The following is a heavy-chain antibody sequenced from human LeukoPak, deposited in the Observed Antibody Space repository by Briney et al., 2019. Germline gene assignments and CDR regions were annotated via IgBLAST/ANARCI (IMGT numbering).Heavy chain of an antibody. J-gene: IGHJ4*02. Sequence: PSETLSLTCTVSGDPISGYYWSWIRQPPGKGLEWIGNIYYSGTTNHNPSLKSRVTISVDTSKNQFSLKLSSVTAADTATYYCARGGSYHGYWGQGTLVTVSS. CDR3: ARGGSYHGY. CDR2: IYYSGTT. V-gene: IGHV4-59*01. CDR1: GDPISGYY. D-gene: IGHD1-26*01.